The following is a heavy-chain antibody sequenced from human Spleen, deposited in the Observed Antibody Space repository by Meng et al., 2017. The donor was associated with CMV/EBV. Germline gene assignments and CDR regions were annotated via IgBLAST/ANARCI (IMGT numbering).Heavy chain of an antibody. CDR3: ARDLGSSSDY. J-gene: IGHJ4*02. CDR2: ISYDGSNK. Sequence: GESLKISCAASGFTFSSYAMHWVRQAPGKGLEWVAVISYDGSNKYYADSVKGRFTISRDNSKNTLYLQMSSLRAEDTAVYYCARDLGSSSDYWGQGTLVTVSS. D-gene: IGHD6-13*01. V-gene: IGHV3-30-3*01. CDR1: GFTFSSYA.